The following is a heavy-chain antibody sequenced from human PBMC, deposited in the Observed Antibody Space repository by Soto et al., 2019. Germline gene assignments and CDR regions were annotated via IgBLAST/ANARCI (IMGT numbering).Heavy chain of an antibody. Sequence: LSLTCAVSGDSINSGGYYWTWIRHHPGKGLEWLGYIYHTGRTFYNPSLESRLSLSVDTSKNHFSLRLTSVTAADTAFYFCSRNYGGTSPYVSWGQGTLVTVSS. J-gene: IGHJ5*02. CDR1: GDSINSGGYY. V-gene: IGHV4-31*11. D-gene: IGHD2-15*01. CDR3: SRNYGGTSPYVS. CDR2: IYHTGRT.